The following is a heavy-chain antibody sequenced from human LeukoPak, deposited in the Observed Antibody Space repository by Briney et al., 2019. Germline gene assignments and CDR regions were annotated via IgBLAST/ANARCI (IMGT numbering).Heavy chain of an antibody. V-gene: IGHV4-59*01. J-gene: IGHJ5*02. D-gene: IGHD3-10*01. CDR2: IYYSGST. CDR1: GVSISSYH. CDR3: AREDYGSGSYKNPNYNWFDP. Sequence: SETLSLTCTVSGVSISSYHWSWIRQPPGKGLEWIGYIYYSGSTNYNPSLKSRVTISIDTSKNQFSLKLSSVTAADTAVYYCAREDYGSGSYKNPNYNWFDPWGQGTLVTVSS.